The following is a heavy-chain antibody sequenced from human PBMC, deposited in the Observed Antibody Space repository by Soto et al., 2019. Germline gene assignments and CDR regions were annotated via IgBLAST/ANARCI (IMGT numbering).Heavy chain of an antibody. J-gene: IGHJ4*02. CDR3: ARVGRYCSGGSCLGSY. D-gene: IGHD2-15*01. Sequence: GASVKVSCKASGYTFTSYAMHWVRQAPGQRLEWMGWINAGNGNTKYSQKFQGRVTITRDTSASTAYMELSSLRSEDTAVYYCARVGRYCSGGSCLGSYWGQGTLVTVSS. CDR2: INAGNGNT. V-gene: IGHV1-3*01. CDR1: GYTFTSYA.